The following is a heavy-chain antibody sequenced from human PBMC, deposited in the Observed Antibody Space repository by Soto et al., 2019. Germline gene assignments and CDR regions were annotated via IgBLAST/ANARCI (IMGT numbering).Heavy chain of an antibody. J-gene: IGHJ2*01. CDR3: AKSSLGDEGTGFQSWFFDF. CDR1: GFTFSTYG. D-gene: IGHD2-8*02. CDR2: ISYDGGTY. Sequence: QVQLVESGGGVVQPGRSLTLSCAASGFTFSTYGMHWVRQAPGKGLEWVAVISYDGGTYYYAECVKGRFAISRDKPKSTLHLQVNSLKPEDTAVYYCAKSSLGDEGTGFQSWFFDFWGRGTQVTVSS. V-gene: IGHV3-30*18.